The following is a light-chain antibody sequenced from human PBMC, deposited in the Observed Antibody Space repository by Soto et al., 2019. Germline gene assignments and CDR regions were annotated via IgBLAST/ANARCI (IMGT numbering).Light chain of an antibody. CDR2: DVS. CDR1: QSVSPW. CDR3: QHYSNFSPT. J-gene: IGKJ2*01. Sequence: IQMTQTPSTLSASVGDRVTITCRASQSVSPWLAWYQQTPGKAPKLLIYDVSNLQFGIPSRFSGSGSETEFTLTISGLQPDYFATYYFQHYSNFSPTFGQGTKLDI. V-gene: IGKV1-5*01.